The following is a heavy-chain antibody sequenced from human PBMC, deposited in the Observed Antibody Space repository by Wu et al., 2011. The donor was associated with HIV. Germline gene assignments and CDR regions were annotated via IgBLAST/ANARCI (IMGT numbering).Heavy chain of an antibody. J-gene: IGHJ1*01. CDR3: ATDLKAFLRLHFFES. D-gene: IGHD3-3*01. CDR2: INPSGSSA. V-gene: IGHV1-46*01. Sequence: QVQLVQSGAEVKKPGASMKVSCRASGNSFSNFYLHWVRQAPGQGLEWLGVINPSGSSASYAQKFQGRVTLTRDTSTGTVYMELSRLRFDDSAIYYCATDLKAFLRLHFFESWGQGTLVTVSS. CDR1: GNSFSNFY.